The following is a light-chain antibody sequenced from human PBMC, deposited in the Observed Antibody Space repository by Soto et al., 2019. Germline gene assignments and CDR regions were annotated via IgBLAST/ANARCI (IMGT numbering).Light chain of an antibody. CDR3: QQRSSAIT. CDR1: QSVSNNY. V-gene: IGKV3D-20*02. Sequence: ESVLTQSPGTLSLSPGERATLSCRASQSVSNNYLAWYQQKPGQAPRLLIYGASNRATGIPDRFSGSGSGTDFTLTISRLEPEDFAVYYCQQRSSAITFGQGTRLE. J-gene: IGKJ5*01. CDR2: GAS.